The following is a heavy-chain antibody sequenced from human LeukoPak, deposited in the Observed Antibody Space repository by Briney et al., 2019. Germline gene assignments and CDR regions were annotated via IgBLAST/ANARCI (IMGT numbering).Heavy chain of an antibody. CDR2: ISSSSSYI. D-gene: IGHD6-13*01. V-gene: IGHV3-21*01. Sequence: GGSLRLSCAASGFTFSSYAMHWVRQAPGKGLEWVSSISSSSSYIYYADSVKGRFTISRDNAKNSLYLQMNSLRAEDTAVYYCARDRQQLAPNWFDPWGQGTLVTVSS. CDR3: ARDRQQLAPNWFDP. J-gene: IGHJ5*02. CDR1: GFTFSSYA.